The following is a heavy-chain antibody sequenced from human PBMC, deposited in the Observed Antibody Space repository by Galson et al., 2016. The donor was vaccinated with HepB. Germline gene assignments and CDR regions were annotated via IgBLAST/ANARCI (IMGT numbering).Heavy chain of an antibody. D-gene: IGHD2-2*01. CDR2: ISPNSGNT. CDR1: GYTFTVNG. V-gene: IGHV1-18*01. Sequence: QSGAEVKKPGASVKVSCKPSGYTFTVNGISWVRQAPGQGLEWMGWISPNSGNTNYAQKFQDRVTMTKDTSTSTAYMELRSLRSDDTAVYYCARDREYHLDYWGQGTLVTVSS. CDR3: ARDREYHLDY. J-gene: IGHJ4*02.